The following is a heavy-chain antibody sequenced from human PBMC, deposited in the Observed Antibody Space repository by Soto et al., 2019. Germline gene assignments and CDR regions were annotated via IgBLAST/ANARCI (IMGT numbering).Heavy chain of an antibody. V-gene: IGHV1-8*01. J-gene: IGHJ5*02. CDR2: MNPGSGDT. Sequence: ASVKVSCKASEYIFTNNDVSWVRQATGQGLEWMGWMNPGSGDTGYAQKFQGRVTMTRDISIATAYMELSSLRSDDTAIYYCARMATFGSLNWFDPWGQGTLVTVSS. CDR1: EYIFTNND. D-gene: IGHD3-16*01. CDR3: ARMATFGSLNWFDP.